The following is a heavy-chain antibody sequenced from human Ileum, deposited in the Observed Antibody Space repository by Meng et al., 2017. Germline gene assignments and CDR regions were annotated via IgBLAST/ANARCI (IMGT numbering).Heavy chain of an antibody. D-gene: IGHD6-19*01. CDR1: GFTFGNSA. CDR3: TKFTVNKVDSCGWCSWFDP. V-gene: IGHV3-23*01. Sequence: GGSLRLSCAASGFTFGNSAMNWVRQAPGKGLEWVSAITADGGVTFYADSVKGRFTISRDKSRNMVYLQMNSLRGEDTAVYYCTKFTVNKVDSCGWCSWFDPWGQGTLVTVSS. CDR2: ITADGGVT. J-gene: IGHJ5*02.